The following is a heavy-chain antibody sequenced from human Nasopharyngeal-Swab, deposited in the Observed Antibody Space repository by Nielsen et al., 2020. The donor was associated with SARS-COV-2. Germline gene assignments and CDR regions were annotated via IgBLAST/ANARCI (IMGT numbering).Heavy chain of an antibody. J-gene: IGHJ4*02. D-gene: IGHD3-22*01. Sequence: GGSLRLSCAASGFTFNSHGMNWVRQAPGKGLEWVAVISFDGSKKYYADSVKGRFTISRDSSKNTLYLQMNSLRAEDTAVYYCARGNYYDSSGLDYWDQGTLVTVSS. V-gene: IGHV3-30*03. CDR2: ISFDGSKK. CDR1: GFTFNSHG. CDR3: ARGNYYDSSGLDY.